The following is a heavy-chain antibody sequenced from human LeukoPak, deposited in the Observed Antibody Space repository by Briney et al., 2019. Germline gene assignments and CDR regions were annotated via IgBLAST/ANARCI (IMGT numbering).Heavy chain of an antibody. D-gene: IGHD3-9*01. V-gene: IGHV1-18*01. CDR2: ISAYNGNT. CDR3: ARDQNYDILTGLGY. J-gene: IGHJ4*02. CDR1: GYTFTSYG. Sequence: ASVKVSCKASGYTFTSYGISWVRQAPGQGLEWMGWISAYNGNTDYAQNLQGRVTMTTDTSTSTAFMDLRGLTSDDTAVYYRARDQNYDILTGLGYWGQGTLVTVSS.